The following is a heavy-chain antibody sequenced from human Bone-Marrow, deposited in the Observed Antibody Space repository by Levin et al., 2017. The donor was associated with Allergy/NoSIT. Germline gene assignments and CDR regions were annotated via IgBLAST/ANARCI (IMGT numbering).Heavy chain of an antibody. J-gene: IGHJ4*02. CDR1: GDSIRSGGYY. V-gene: IGHV4-31*03. D-gene: IGHD3-22*01. CDR3: ARLHFGDNSGLLDS. Sequence: SQTLSLTCTVSGDSIRSGGYYWSLIRQPPRKGLEWIGNIYFDGTTFYNPSLQGRVTMSLDKSNNQFSLNLISVTAADTAVYYCARLHFGDNSGLLDSWGQGILVTVSS. CDR2: IYFDGTT.